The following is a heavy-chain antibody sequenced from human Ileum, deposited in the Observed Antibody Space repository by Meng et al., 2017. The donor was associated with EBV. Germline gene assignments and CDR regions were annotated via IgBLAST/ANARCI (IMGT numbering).Heavy chain of an antibody. D-gene: IGHD4-17*01. Sequence: QVQSPEAGPGLVEPSGTLSLTCAASGDSISSNNWWSCVRQPPGKGLEWIGEIYHSGSTNYNPSFKSRVTMSVDKSKNQISLNLSSVTAADTAVYYCASGRDYAWHSWGRGTLVTVSS. CDR1: GDSISSNNW. CDR3: ASGRDYAWHS. CDR2: IYHSGST. J-gene: IGHJ4*02. V-gene: IGHV4-4*02.